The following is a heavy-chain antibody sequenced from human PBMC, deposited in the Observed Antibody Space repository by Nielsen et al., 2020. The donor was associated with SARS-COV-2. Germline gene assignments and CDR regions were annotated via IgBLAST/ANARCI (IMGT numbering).Heavy chain of an antibody. D-gene: IGHD2-2*01. CDR1: GFSFSNYG. J-gene: IGHJ4*02. CDR3: ARDGPTRATATDY. Sequence: GGSLRLSCAASGFSFSNYGIHWARQAPGKGLEWVAFISYDANNKYYSDSVKGRFTISRDNSKNTLFLQMNSLRPEDTAVYFCARDGPTRATATDYWGQGTLVTVSS. CDR2: ISYDANNK. V-gene: IGHV3-30*03.